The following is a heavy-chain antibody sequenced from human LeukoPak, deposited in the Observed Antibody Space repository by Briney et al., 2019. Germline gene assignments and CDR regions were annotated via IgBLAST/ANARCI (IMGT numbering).Heavy chain of an antibody. CDR2: MYYSGST. V-gene: IGHV4-59*01. J-gene: IGHJ4*02. D-gene: IGHD3-22*01. CDR3: ARWYYYDSSGAVDY. CDR1: SGSISGYY. Sequence: SETLSLTCTVSSGSISGYYWSWIRQPPGKGLEWIGYMYYSGSTSYNPSLKSRVTISVDTSKNQVSLRLSSVTAADTAVYYCARWYYYDSSGAVDYWGQGALVTVSS.